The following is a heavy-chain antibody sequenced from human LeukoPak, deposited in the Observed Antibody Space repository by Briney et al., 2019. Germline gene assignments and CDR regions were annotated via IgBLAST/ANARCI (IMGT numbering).Heavy chain of an antibody. CDR3: ARDRSTDYFDY. Sequence: SETLSLTCIVSGDSISNNNYFWGWIRQPPGTGLEWIGSIYYSGSSYYNPSLKSRVTISVDTSKNQFSLSLRSVTAADTAVYYCARDRSTDYFDYWGQGTLVTVSS. D-gene: IGHD2-21*02. J-gene: IGHJ4*02. V-gene: IGHV4-39*02. CDR2: IYYSGSS. CDR1: GDSISNNNYF.